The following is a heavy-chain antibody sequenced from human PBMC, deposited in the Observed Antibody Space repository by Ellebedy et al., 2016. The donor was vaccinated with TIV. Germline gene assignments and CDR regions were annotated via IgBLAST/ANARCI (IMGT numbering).Heavy chain of an antibody. J-gene: IGHJ4*02. V-gene: IGHV4-31*03. Sequence: MPSETLSLTCTVSGASNRSGAYYWSWVRQPPGKGLERIGYIFYSGSTYYNPSLKSRVIISEDTSKRQFSLKMSSGTAGDTGVYYCARGRRVFSYYDSSGFYYEWGQGTLVTVSS. D-gene: IGHD3-22*01. CDR1: GASNRSGAYY. CDR2: IFYSGST. CDR3: ARGRRVFSYYDSSGFYYE.